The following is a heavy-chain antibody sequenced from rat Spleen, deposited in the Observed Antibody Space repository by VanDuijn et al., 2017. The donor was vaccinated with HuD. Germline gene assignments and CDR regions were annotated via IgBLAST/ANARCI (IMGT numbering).Heavy chain of an antibody. V-gene: IGHV5-25*01. CDR1: GFTFSNYY. J-gene: IGHJ2*01. Sequence: EVQLVESGGGLVQPGRSMKLSCAASGFTFSNYYMAWVRQAPTKGLEWVASISTGGGNTYYRDSVKGRFTISRDNAKSTLYLQMDSLRSEDTATNYCARQRDYYGIPCDYWGQGVMVTVSS. CDR3: ARQRDYYGIPCDY. CDR2: ISTGGGNT. D-gene: IGHD1-2*01.